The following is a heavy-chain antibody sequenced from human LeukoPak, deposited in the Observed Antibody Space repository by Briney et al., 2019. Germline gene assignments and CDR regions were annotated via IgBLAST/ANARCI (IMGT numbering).Heavy chain of an antibody. D-gene: IGHD5-18*01. CDR1: GGSISNYY. CDR2: IYYSGSS. CDR3: ARDPDSTNVDTAMGGDY. Sequence: SETLSLTCAVSGGSISNYYWNWIRQPPGKGLEWIGYIYYSGSSNYNPSLKSRVTISVDTSKNQFSLKVNSVTAADTAVYYCARDPDSTNVDTAMGGDYWGQGTLVTVSS. V-gene: IGHV4-59*12. J-gene: IGHJ4*02.